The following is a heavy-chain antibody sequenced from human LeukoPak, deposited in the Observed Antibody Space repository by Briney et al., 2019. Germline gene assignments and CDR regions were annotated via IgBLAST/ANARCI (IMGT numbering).Heavy chain of an antibody. V-gene: IGHV4-39*01. D-gene: IGHD3-22*01. CDR1: GGSISSSSYY. J-gene: IGHJ4*02. Sequence: PSETLSLTRTVSGGSISSSSYYWGWIRQPSGKGLEWIGTIYYSGRTYYNPSLKSRVAISVDTSKNQFSLKLSSVTAADTAVYYCARRDYYDSSGYFGYWGQGTLVTVSS. CDR3: ARRDYYDSSGYFGY. CDR2: IYYSGRT.